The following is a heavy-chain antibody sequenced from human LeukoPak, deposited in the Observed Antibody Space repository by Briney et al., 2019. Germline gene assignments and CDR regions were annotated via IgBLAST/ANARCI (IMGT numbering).Heavy chain of an antibody. Sequence: ASVKVSCKASGYTFTSYYMHWVRQAPGQGLEWMGIINPSGGSTSYAQKFQGRVTMTRDTSTSTVYMELSSLRSDDTAVYYCARGVVNKRDYYYYYGTDVWGQGTTVTVSS. D-gene: IGHD2-15*01. CDR1: GYTFTSYY. V-gene: IGHV1-46*01. CDR2: INPSGGST. CDR3: ARGVVNKRDYYYYYGTDV. J-gene: IGHJ6*02.